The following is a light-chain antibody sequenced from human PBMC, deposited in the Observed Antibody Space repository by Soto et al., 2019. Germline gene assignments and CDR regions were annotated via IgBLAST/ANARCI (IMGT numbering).Light chain of an antibody. Sequence: QSALTQPASVSGSPGQSITISCTGTNSNIGGYNYVSWLQQHPGKAPKLLIYEVTHRASGVSDRFSGSKSGNTASLTISGLQADDEADYYCSSYTRDSIYVFGTGTQLTVL. J-gene: IGLJ1*01. CDR3: SSYTRDSIYV. CDR1: NSNIGGYNY. V-gene: IGLV2-14*01. CDR2: EVT.